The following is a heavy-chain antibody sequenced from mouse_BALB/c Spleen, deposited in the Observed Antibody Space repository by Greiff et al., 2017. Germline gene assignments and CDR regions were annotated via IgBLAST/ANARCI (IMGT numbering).Heavy chain of an antibody. CDR1: GISITTGNYR. D-gene: IGHD2-3*01. V-gene: IGHV3-5*02. CDR3: AREGDGYYNFDY. J-gene: IGHJ2*01. Sequence: EVKLMESGPGLVKPSQTVSLTCTVTGISITTGNYRWSWIRQFPGNKLEWIGYIYYSGTITYNPSLTSRTTITRDTSKNQFFLEMNSLTAEDTATYYCAREGDGYYNFDYWGQGTTLTVSS. CDR2: IYYSGTI.